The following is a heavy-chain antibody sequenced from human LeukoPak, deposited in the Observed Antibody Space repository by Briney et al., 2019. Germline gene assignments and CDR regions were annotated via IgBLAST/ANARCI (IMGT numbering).Heavy chain of an antibody. CDR2: ISYGGSNK. CDR1: GFTFSSYA. J-gene: IGHJ4*02. Sequence: GRSLRLSCAASGFTFSSYAMHWVRQAPGKGLEWVAVISYGGSNKYYADSVKGRFTISRDNSKNTLYLQMNSLRAEDTAVYYCARDTLLYYDSSGRRLRGTFDYWGQGTLVTVSS. CDR3: ARDTLLYYDSSGRRLRGTFDY. D-gene: IGHD3-22*01. V-gene: IGHV3-30*04.